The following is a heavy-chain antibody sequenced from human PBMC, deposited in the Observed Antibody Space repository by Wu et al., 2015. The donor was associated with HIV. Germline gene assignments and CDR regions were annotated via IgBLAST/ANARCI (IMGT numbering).Heavy chain of an antibody. V-gene: IGHV4-34*01. D-gene: IGHD6-19*01. J-gene: IGHJ1*01. CDR2: INHSGST. CDR1: GGSFTNYY. Sequence: QVQLQQWGAGLLKPSETLSLTCAVYGGSFTNYYWSWIRQPPGKGLQWIGEINHSGSTNYNPSLKSRVTISVDTSKNHFSLKLNSVTAADTAVYYCARHSGGWHSGAEYIQHWGQGTLVTVSS. CDR3: ARHSGGWHSGAEYIQH.